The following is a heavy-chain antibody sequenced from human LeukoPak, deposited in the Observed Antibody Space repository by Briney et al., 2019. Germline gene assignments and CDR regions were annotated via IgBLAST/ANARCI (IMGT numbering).Heavy chain of an antibody. V-gene: IGHV1-2*04. J-gene: IGHJ3*02. D-gene: IGHD3-10*01. CDR1: GYTFTGYY. Sequence: ASVKVSCKASGYTFTGYYMHWVRQAPGQGLEWMGWINPNSGGTNYAQKFQGWVTMTRDTAISTAYMELSRLRSDDTAVYYCARVGDYYGSGSYYNGRDAFDIWGQGTMVTVSS. CDR2: INPNSGGT. CDR3: ARVGDYYGSGSYYNGRDAFDI.